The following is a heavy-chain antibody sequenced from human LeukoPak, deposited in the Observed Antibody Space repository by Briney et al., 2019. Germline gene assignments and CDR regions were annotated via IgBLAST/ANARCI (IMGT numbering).Heavy chain of an antibody. Sequence: SETLSLTCTVSGGSISSSSYYWGWIRQPPGKGLEWIGEIYHSGSTNYNPSLKSRVTISVDKSKNQFSLKLSSVTAADTAVYYCAREGIVVPAARVYGWFDPWGQGTLVTVSS. CDR2: IYHSGST. CDR3: AREGIVVPAARVYGWFDP. D-gene: IGHD2-2*01. V-gene: IGHV4-39*07. CDR1: GGSISSSSYY. J-gene: IGHJ5*02.